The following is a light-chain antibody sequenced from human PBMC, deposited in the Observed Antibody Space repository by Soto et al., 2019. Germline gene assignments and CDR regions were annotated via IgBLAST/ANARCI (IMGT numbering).Light chain of an antibody. CDR2: DAS. J-gene: IGKJ1*01. V-gene: IGKV3-20*01. Sequence: ELVLTQSPDTLSLSPGERATRSCRASQSVGNNFLAWYQQKPGQAPTLLIYDASSRASGLPDRFSGSGSETDFTLTVSRLELEDFAVYFCHQYGTSPQTFGQGTKADIK. CDR3: HQYGTSPQT. CDR1: QSVGNNF.